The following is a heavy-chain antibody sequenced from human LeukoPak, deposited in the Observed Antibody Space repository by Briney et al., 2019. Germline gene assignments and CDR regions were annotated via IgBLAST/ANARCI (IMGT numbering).Heavy chain of an antibody. Sequence: SETLSLTCAVYGGSFSGYYWSWIRQPPGKGLEWIGEINHSGSTNYNPSLKSRVTISVDTSKNQFSLKLSSVTAADTAVYYCARGNNVLLWFGELFRDYFDHWGQGTLVTVSS. CDR1: GGSFSGYY. CDR2: INHSGST. V-gene: IGHV4-34*01. D-gene: IGHD3-10*01. CDR3: ARGNNVLLWFGELFRDYFDH. J-gene: IGHJ4*02.